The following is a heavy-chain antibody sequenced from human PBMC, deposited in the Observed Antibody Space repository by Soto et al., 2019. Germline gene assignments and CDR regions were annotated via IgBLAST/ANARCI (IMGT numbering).Heavy chain of an antibody. V-gene: IGHV3-23*01. CDR2: ISDNGDRT. CDR3: AKVHGSGTYYNFPDY. Sequence: GGSLRLSCAASGFTFITYAMSWVRQAPGKGLEWVSTISDNGDRTYYAASVKGRFTISRDNSKNTLYLLMNSLSAEDTALYYCAKVHGSGTYYNFPDYWGQGTLVTVSS. CDR1: GFTFITYA. D-gene: IGHD3-10*01. J-gene: IGHJ4*02.